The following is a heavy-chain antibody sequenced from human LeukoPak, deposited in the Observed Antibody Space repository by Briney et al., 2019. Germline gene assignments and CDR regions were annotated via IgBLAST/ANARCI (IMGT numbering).Heavy chain of an antibody. Sequence: TGGSLRLSCAASGFTFSSYGMHWVRQAPGKGLEWVAVISYDGSNKYNADSVKGRFTISRDNSKNTLYLQMNSLRAEDTAVYYCARPYSGYLHWVMVEYDAFDIWGQGTMVTVSS. D-gene: IGHD3-22*01. CDR1: GFTFSSYG. CDR3: ARPYSGYLHWVMVEYDAFDI. CDR2: ISYDGSNK. J-gene: IGHJ3*02. V-gene: IGHV3-30*03.